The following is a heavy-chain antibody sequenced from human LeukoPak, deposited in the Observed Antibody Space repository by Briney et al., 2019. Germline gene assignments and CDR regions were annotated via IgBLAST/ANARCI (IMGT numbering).Heavy chain of an antibody. V-gene: IGHV4-39*01. CDR3: ARVRGYGDYVCWFDP. Sequence: SETLSLTCAVSGDSVSSSSYYWGWVRQPPGKGLEWIGSIYYSGSSYYNPSLKSRVIITVDTSKNQFSLKLSSVTAADTAVYYCARVRGYGDYVCWFDPWGQGTLVTVSS. J-gene: IGHJ5*02. CDR2: IYYSGSS. D-gene: IGHD4-17*01. CDR1: GDSVSSSSYY.